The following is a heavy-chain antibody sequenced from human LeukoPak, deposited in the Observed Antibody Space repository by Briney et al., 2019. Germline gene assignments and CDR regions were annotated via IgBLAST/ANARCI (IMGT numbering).Heavy chain of an antibody. D-gene: IGHD3-9*01. CDR3: ARHQTKGVRYFDWLNWFDP. Sequence: SETLSLTCTVSGGSISSSSYYWGWIRQPPGKGLEWIGSIYYSGSTYYNPSLKSRVTISVDTSKNQFSLKLSSVAAADTAVYYRARHQTKGVRYFDWLNWFDPWGQGTLVTVSS. CDR2: IYYSGST. J-gene: IGHJ5*02. V-gene: IGHV4-39*01. CDR1: GGSISSSSYY.